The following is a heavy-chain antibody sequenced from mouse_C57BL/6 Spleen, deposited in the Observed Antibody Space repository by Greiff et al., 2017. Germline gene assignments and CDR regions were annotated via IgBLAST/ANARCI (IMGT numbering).Heavy chain of an antibody. CDR2: IHPSDSDT. V-gene: IGHV1-74*01. J-gene: IGHJ2*01. D-gene: IGHD4-1*01. CDR3: AIGLGQYYFDY. CDR1: GYTFTSYW. Sequence: QVQLKQPGAELVKPGASVKVSCKASGYTFTSYWMHWVKQRPGQGLEWIGRIHPSDSDTNYNQKFKGKATLTVDKSSSTAYMQLSSLTSEDSAVYCCAIGLGQYYFDYWGQGTTLTVSS.